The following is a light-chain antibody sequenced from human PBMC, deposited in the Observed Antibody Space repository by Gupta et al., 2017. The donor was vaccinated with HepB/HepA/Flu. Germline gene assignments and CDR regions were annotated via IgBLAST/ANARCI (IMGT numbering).Light chain of an antibody. CDR1: SSDVGGYNF. V-gene: IGLV2-14*03. Sequence: QSALTQPASVSGSPGQSITISCTGTSSDVGGYNFVSWYQQLPGKAPNFIVYDVSKRPAGVANRFSGSKSGNTASLTISGLQAEDEADYYCTSYTDASTWVFGGGTKLTVL. CDR2: DVS. CDR3: TSYTDASTWV. J-gene: IGLJ3*02.